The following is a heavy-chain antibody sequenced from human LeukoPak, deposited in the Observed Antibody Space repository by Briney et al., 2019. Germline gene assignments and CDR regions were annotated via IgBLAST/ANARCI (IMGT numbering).Heavy chain of an antibody. J-gene: IGHJ4*02. CDR1: GFTFSSYA. CDR2: ISYDGSNK. Sequence: PGRSLRLSCAASGFTFSSYAMHWVRQAPGKGLEWVAVISYDGSNKYYADSVKGRFTISRDNSKNTLYLQMNSLRAEDTAVYYCAKDSLITMIVVVMYFDYWGQGTLVTVSS. V-gene: IGHV3-30-3*01. CDR3: AKDSLITMIVVVMYFDY. D-gene: IGHD3-22*01.